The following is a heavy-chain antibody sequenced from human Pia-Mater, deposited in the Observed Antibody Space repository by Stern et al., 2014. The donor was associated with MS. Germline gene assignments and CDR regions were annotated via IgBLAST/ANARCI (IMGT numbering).Heavy chain of an antibody. CDR3: AKDTSPREYFYYGMDV. Sequence: VQLVESGGGVVQPGRSLRLSCAASGFTFSSYGLHWVRQAPGKGLEWVDVISYDGSNKDYAYSVKGRFTISRDNSKNTVYLQINSLRAEDTAVYYCAKDTSPREYFYYGMDVWGQGTTVTVSS. CDR1: GFTFSSYG. J-gene: IGHJ6*02. D-gene: IGHD3-16*01. CDR2: ISYDGSNK. V-gene: IGHV3-30*18.